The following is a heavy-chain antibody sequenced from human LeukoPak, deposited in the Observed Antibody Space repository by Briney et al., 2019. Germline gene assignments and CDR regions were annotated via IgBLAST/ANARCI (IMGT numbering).Heavy chain of an antibody. J-gene: IGHJ3*01. CDR3: AAPSARSTVTTWSAFDL. CDR1: GGTFSSYA. D-gene: IGHD4-17*01. V-gene: IGHV1-69*05. Sequence: GASVKVSCKASGGTFSSYAISWVRQAPGQGLEWMGGIIPIFGTANYAQKFQGRVTITRNTSISTAYMELSSLRSEDSAMYYCAAPSARSTVTTWSAFDLWGQGTMVTVSS. CDR2: IIPIFGTA.